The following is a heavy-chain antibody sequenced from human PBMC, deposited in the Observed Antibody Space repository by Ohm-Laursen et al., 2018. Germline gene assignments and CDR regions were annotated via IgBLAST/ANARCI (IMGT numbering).Heavy chain of an antibody. V-gene: IGHV3-21*01. CDR3: ARGLFVSTGVGDY. D-gene: IGHD5/OR15-5a*01. Sequence: GSLRLSCAASGFTFSSYSMNWVRQAPGKGLEWVSSISSSSSYIYYADSVKGRFTISRDNAKNSLYLQMNSLRAEDTAVYYCARGLFVSTGVGDYWGQGTLVTVSS. CDR2: ISSSSSYI. J-gene: IGHJ4*02. CDR1: GFTFSSYS.